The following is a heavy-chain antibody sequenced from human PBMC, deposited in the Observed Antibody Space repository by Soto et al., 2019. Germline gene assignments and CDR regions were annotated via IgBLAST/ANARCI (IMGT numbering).Heavy chain of an antibody. CDR1: GFTFSSYA. D-gene: IGHD2-2*01. V-gene: IGHV3-23*01. CDR3: AKSLDARGLYCSSTSCLTCFDY. CDR2: ISGSGGST. J-gene: IGHJ4*02. Sequence: GGSLRLSCAASGFTFSSYAMSWVRQAPGKGLEWVSAISGSGGSTYYADSVKGRFTISRDNSKNTLYRQMNSLRAEDTAVYYCAKSLDARGLYCSSTSCLTCFDYWGQGTLVTVSS.